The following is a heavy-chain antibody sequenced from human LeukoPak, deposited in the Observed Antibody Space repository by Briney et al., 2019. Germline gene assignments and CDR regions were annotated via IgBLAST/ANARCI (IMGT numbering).Heavy chain of an antibody. D-gene: IGHD3-3*01. CDR1: GFTFSSFA. V-gene: IGHV3-23*01. CDR2: ISGSGGST. Sequence: GGSLRLSCAASGFTFSSFAMSWVRQAPGKGLEWVSAISGSGGSTYYADSVKGRFTISRDNSKNTLYLQMNSLRAEDTAVYYCAINGFWSGTHFDYWGQGTLVTVSS. J-gene: IGHJ4*02. CDR3: AINGFWSGTHFDY.